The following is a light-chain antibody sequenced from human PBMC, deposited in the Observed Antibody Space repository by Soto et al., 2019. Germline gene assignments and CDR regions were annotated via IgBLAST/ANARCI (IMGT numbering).Light chain of an antibody. V-gene: IGKV3D-20*02. CDR3: QQRSSA. CDR2: GAY. J-gene: IGKJ1*01. Sequence: EIVLTQSPGTLSLSPGERATLSYRASQSASSSYLDWYQQKPAQAPRLLIYGAYSRATGIPDRLGGSGSGTDFTLTISSLEPEDFAVYYCQQRSSAFGQGTKVDIK. CDR1: QSASSSY.